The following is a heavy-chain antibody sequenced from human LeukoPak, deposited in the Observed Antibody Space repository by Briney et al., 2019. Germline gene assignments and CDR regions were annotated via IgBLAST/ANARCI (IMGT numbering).Heavy chain of an antibody. D-gene: IGHD2-8*02. V-gene: IGHV3-30*02. CDR3: ARVRHRYGPASAFFDY. CDR2: IRYDGSNK. J-gene: IGHJ4*02. Sequence: GGSLRLSCVASEFTFSSYGMHWVRQAPGKGLEWVSFIRYDGSNKYYADSVKGRFTISRDNTKNSLFLQMNSLRAEDTAVYYCARVRHRYGPASAFFDYWGQGTLVTVSS. CDR1: EFTFSSYG.